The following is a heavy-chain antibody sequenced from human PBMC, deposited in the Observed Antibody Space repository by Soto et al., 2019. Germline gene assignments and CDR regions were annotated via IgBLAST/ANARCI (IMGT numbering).Heavy chain of an antibody. CDR1: GGSISSGGYS. V-gene: IGHV4-30-2*01. CDR2: IYHSGST. J-gene: IGHJ1*01. CDR3: ARDSGTALTTSRVFLS. Sequence: SETLSLTCVVSGGSISSGGYSWSWIRQPPGKGLEWIGYIYHSGSTYYNPSLKSRVTISVDRSKYQFSLKLNSVTAADTAIYYCARDSGTALTTSRVFLSWGQGTLVTVSS. D-gene: IGHD4-17*01.